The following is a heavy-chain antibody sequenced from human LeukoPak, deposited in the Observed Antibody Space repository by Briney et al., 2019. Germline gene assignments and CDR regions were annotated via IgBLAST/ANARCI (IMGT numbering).Heavy chain of an antibody. D-gene: IGHD5-18*01. CDR2: INPNSGGT. CDR3: ARNTAMVIGLFDY. J-gene: IGHJ4*02. V-gene: IGHV1-2*02. Sequence: ASVKVSCKASGYTFTGYYMHWVRQAPGQGLEWMGWINPNSGGTNYAQKFQGRVTMTRDTSISTAYMELSRLRSDDTAVYYCARNTAMVIGLFDYWGQGTLVTVSS. CDR1: GYTFTGYY.